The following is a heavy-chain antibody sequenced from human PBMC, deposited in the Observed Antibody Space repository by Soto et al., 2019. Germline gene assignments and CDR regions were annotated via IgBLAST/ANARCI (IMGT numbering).Heavy chain of an antibody. Sequence: QVQLQESGPGLVKPSGTLSLTCAVSGDSISSPNWWGWVRQPPGKGLEWIGEVFHSGGTNYNPSLKSRITISVDKSKNQFSLIPTSVTAADTAIYYCARALGSSGFHGWLDPWGQGTLVTVSS. CDR2: VFHSGGT. D-gene: IGHD3-22*01. CDR3: ARALGSSGFHGWLDP. J-gene: IGHJ5*02. V-gene: IGHV4-4*02. CDR1: GDSISSPNW.